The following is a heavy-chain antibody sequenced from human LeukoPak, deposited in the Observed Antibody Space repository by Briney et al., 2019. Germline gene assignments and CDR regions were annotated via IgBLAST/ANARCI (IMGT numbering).Heavy chain of an antibody. J-gene: IGHJ5*02. CDR2: INPSGGST. CDR1: GYTFTSYY. D-gene: IGHD1-26*01. Sequence: ASVKVSCKASGYTFTSYYMHWVRQAPGQGLEWMGIINPSGGSTSYAQKFQGRVTMTRDMSTSTVYMELSSLRSDDTAVYFCARDNSVGDYAWWFDPWGQGTLVTVSS. V-gene: IGHV1-46*01. CDR3: ARDNSVGDYAWWFDP.